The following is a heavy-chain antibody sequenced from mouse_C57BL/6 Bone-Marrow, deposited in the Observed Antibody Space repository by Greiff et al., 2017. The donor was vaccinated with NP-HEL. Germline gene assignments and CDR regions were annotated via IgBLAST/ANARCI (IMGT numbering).Heavy chain of an antibody. D-gene: IGHD4-1*01. Sequence: EVMLVESGGGLVKPGGSLQLSCAASGFTFSDYGMHWVRQAPEKGLEWVAYISSGSSTIYYADTVKGRFTISRDNAKNTLFLQMTSLRSEDTAMYYCARKANWDLTLDYWGQGTTLTVSS. CDR1: GFTFSDYG. CDR3: ARKANWDLTLDY. V-gene: IGHV5-17*01. CDR2: ISSGSSTI. J-gene: IGHJ2*01.